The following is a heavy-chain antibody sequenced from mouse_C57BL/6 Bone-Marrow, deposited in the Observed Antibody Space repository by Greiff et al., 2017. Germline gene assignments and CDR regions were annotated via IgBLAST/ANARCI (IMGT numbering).Heavy chain of an antibody. D-gene: IGHD1-1*01. V-gene: IGHV1-42*01. Sequence: EVQLQQSGPELVKPGASVKISCKASGYSFTGYYMNWVKQSPEKSLEWIGEINPSTGGTTYNQKFKAKATLTVDKSSSTAYMQLKSLTSEDSAVYYCARRATVVDYWYFDVWGTGTTVTVSS. CDR1: GYSFTGYY. CDR3: ARRATVVDYWYFDV. CDR2: INPSTGGT. J-gene: IGHJ1*03.